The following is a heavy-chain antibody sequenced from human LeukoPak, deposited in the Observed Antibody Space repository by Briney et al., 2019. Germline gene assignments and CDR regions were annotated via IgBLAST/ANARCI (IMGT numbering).Heavy chain of an antibody. CDR3: AKDTRRVAVAGTDYFDY. D-gene: IGHD6-19*01. CDR2: ISWDGGST. J-gene: IGHJ4*02. Sequence: GGSLRLSCAASGFTFDDYAMHWVRQAPGKGLEWVSLISWDGGSTYYADSVKGRFTISRDNSKNSLYLQMNSLRAEDTALYYCAKDTRRVAVAGTDYFDYWGQGTLVTVSS. CDR1: GFTFDDYA. V-gene: IGHV3-43D*03.